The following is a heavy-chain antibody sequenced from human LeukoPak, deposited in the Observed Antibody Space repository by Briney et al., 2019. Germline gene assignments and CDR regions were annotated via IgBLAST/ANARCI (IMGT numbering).Heavy chain of an antibody. V-gene: IGHV1-2*02. D-gene: IGHD5-12*01. Sequence: ASVKVSCKASGYTFTGYYMHWVRQAPGQGLEWMGWINPNSGGTNYAQKFQGRVTMTRDTSISTAYMELSRLRSDDTAVYYCARRGRVRYSGYVGRGFFDYWGQGTLVTVSS. J-gene: IGHJ4*02. CDR1: GYTFTGYY. CDR3: ARRGRVRYSGYVGRGFFDY. CDR2: INPNSGGT.